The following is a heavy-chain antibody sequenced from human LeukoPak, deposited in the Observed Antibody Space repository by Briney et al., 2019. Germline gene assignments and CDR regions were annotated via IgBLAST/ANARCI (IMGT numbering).Heavy chain of an antibody. Sequence: PGGSLRLSCAASGFTFSGYGMHWVRQPPGKRLEWVAVIWSDGSNKYYEDSVKGRFTISRDNSKNTLYLQMNSLRAEDTAVYYCARGIYSGYHYFDYWGQGTLVTVSS. D-gene: IGHD5-12*01. CDR1: GFTFSGYG. CDR2: IWSDGSNK. J-gene: IGHJ4*02. V-gene: IGHV3-33*01. CDR3: ARGIYSGYHYFDY.